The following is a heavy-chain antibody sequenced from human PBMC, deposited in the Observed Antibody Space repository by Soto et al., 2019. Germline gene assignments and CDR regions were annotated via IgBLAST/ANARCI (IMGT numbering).Heavy chain of an antibody. D-gene: IGHD3-16*01. CDR2: IYHSVSP. Sequence: QLQLQESGSGLVKPSETLSLTCAVSGGSITGGGYSWSWRRQPAGKGLEGIGYIYHSVSPYYNPSRFNRVTITVRLSNNPFSLELRFLTAADTAVYYRAREAPGGGRIDNWGEGTLVTVSS. V-gene: IGHV4-30-2*01. CDR1: GGSITGGGYS. J-gene: IGHJ4*02. CDR3: AREAPGGGRIDN.